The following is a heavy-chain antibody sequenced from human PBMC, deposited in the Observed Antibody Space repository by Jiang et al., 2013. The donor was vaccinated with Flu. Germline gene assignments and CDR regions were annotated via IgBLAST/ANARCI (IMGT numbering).Heavy chain of an antibody. CDR2: ISYSGTT. CDR3: VSTGYSSGWPARYYFDY. V-gene: IGHV4-59*01. Sequence: GSGLVKPSETLSLTCTVSGASISSYYWSWIRQPPGTALQWIGFISYSGTTSYNPSLKSRVTISVDTSKNQFSLKLNSVTAADTGVYYCVSTGYSSGWPARYYFDYWGPGEPWSPSP. J-gene: IGHJ4*02. D-gene: IGHD6-19*01. CDR1: GASISSYY.